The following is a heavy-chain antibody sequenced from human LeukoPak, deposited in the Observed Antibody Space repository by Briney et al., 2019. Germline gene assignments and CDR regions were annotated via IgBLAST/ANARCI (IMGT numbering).Heavy chain of an antibody. D-gene: IGHD5-24*01. CDR1: GFTVSNHF. J-gene: IGHJ4*02. Sequence: GSLRLSCAASGFTVSNHFMSWIRQPPGKGLEWIGEINHSGSTNYNPSLKSRVTISVDTSKNQFSLKLSSVTAADTAVYYCARSRRWLPLDYWGQGTLVTVSS. CDR2: INHSGST. V-gene: IGHV4-34*01. CDR3: ARSRRWLPLDY.